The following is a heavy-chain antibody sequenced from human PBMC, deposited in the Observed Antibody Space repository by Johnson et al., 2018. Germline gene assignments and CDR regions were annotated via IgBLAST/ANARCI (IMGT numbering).Heavy chain of an antibody. D-gene: IGHD3-22*01. CDR3: AKDRGLYDSSGYYLDV. V-gene: IGHV3-23*01. Sequence: QLLESGGGLVQPGRSLRLSCAASGFTLDDYAMHWVRQVPGKGLEWVSAISGSGGSTYYADSVKGRFTISRDNSKNTLYLQMNSLRAEDTAVYYCAKDRGLYDSSGYYLDVGGKGTTVTVSS. CDR2: ISGSGGST. CDR1: GFTLDDYA. J-gene: IGHJ6*03.